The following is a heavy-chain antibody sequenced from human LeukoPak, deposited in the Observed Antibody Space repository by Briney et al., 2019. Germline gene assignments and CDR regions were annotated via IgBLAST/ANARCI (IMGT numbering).Heavy chain of an antibody. CDR1: GFTFSSYA. J-gene: IGHJ4*02. CDR2: ISYDGSNK. D-gene: IGHD2-2*01. V-gene: IGHV3-30-3*01. Sequence: GGSLRLSCAASGFTFSSYAMHWVRQAPGKGLEWVAVISYDGSNKYYADSVKGRFTISRDNSKNMLYLQMNSLRAEDTAVYYCAKDWSSSWDIDYWGQGTLVTVSS. CDR3: AKDWSSSWDIDY.